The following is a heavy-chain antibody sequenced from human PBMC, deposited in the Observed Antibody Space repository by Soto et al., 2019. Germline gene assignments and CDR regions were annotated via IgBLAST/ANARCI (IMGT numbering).Heavy chain of an antibody. Sequence: EVQLLESGGGLVQPGGSLRLSCAASGFTFSSYAMSWVRQAPGKGLEWVSAISGSGGSTYYADSVKGRFTSSRDNSKNTLYLQMNSMRAEDTAVYYCAKVVHCSGGSCYPATYYFDYWGQGTLVTVSS. J-gene: IGHJ4*02. CDR3: AKVVHCSGGSCYPATYYFDY. CDR1: GFTFSSYA. V-gene: IGHV3-23*01. CDR2: ISGSGGST. D-gene: IGHD2-15*01.